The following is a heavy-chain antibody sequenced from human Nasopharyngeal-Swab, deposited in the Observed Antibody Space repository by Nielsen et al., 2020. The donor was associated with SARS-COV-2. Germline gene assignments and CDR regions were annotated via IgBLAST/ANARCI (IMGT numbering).Heavy chain of an antibody. CDR2: IYYSGST. J-gene: IGHJ4*02. V-gene: IGHV4-39*01. CDR1: GGSISSSSYY. CDR3: ARPRADYYDSSGY. Sequence: SETLSLTCTVSGGSISSSSYYWGWIRQPPGKGLEWIGSIYYSGSTYYNPSPKSRLTISVDTSKNQFSLKLSSVTAADTAVYYCARPRADYYDSSGYWGQGTLVTVSS. D-gene: IGHD3-22*01.